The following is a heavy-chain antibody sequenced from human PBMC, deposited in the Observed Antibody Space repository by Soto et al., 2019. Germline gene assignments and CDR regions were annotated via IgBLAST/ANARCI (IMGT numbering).Heavy chain of an antibody. V-gene: IGHV3-23*01. CDR2: LSGSGGTT. Sequence: XGSLVLSCTVSGVTFSNYAMNGVRQAPGKGLEWVSSLSGSGGTTYYADSVKGRFIISRDNSKNTLYLLMNSLRAEDTALYYCAKQRADYGSGADTFYFDSWGQGALVTVSS. CDR1: GVTFSNYA. J-gene: IGHJ4*02. CDR3: AKQRADYGSGADTFYFDS. D-gene: IGHD3-10*01.